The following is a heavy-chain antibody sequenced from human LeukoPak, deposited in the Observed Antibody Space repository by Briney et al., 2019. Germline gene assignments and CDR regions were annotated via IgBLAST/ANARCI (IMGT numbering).Heavy chain of an antibody. D-gene: IGHD1-26*01. J-gene: IGHJ3*02. CDR1: GFTFSSYW. V-gene: IGHV3-7*01. CDR3: ARAGDHWWEPPGAFDI. Sequence: GGSLRLSCTASGFTFSSYWMSWVRQAPGKGLEWVANIKQDGSEKYYVDSVKGRFTISRDNAKNSLYLQMNSLRADDTSVYYCARAGDHWWEPPGAFDIWGQGTMVTVSS. CDR2: IKQDGSEK.